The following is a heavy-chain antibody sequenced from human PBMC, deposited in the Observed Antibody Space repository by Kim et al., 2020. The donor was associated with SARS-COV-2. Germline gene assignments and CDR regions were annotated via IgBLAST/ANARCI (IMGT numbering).Heavy chain of an antibody. CDR3: AKGRRLGGFALYGMDV. J-gene: IGHJ6*02. D-gene: IGHD3-16*01. V-gene: IGHV3-30*02. Sequence: DSVKGRVTITRDNSKNTLDLQMNSLRAEDTAVYYCAKGRRLGGFALYGMDVWGQGTTVTVSS.